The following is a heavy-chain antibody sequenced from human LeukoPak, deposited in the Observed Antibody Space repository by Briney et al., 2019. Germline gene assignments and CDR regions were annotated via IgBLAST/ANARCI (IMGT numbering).Heavy chain of an antibody. D-gene: IGHD3-22*01. CDR1: GYSFTSCW. J-gene: IGHJ4*02. V-gene: IGHV5-51*01. CDR3: ARRDYYDSSGYYHPGSFDY. Sequence: GESLKISCKGSGYSFTSCWIGWVRQMPGKGLEWMGIIYPGDSDTRYSPSFQGQVTISADKSISTAYLQWSSLKASDTAMYYCARRDYYDSSGYYHPGSFDYWGQGTLVTVSS. CDR2: IYPGDSDT.